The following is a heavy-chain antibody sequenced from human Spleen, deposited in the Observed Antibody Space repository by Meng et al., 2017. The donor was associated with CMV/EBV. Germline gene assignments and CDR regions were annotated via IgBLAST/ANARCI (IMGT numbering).Heavy chain of an antibody. CDR2: ISSSGVTV. CDR3: ARDYDNSGYSPLDY. Sequence: GGSLRLSCAASGFTFSDHYMTWIRQAPGKGLEWVSYISSSGVTVYYADSVKGRFTISRDNAKNSLYLQMSGLRADDTAVYYCARDYDNSGYSPLDYWGQGTLVTVSS. V-gene: IGHV3-11*01. CDR1: GFTFSDHY. D-gene: IGHD3-22*01. J-gene: IGHJ4*02.